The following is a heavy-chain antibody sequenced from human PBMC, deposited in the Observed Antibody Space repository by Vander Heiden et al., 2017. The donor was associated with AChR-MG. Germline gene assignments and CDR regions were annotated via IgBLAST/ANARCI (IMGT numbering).Heavy chain of an antibody. V-gene: IGHV1-69*01. J-gene: IGHJ6*02. CDR1: GGTSSSYA. CDR3: ARQGYCSSTSCEYYYYGMDV. Sequence: QVQLVQSGAEVKKPGSSVKVSCKASGGTSSSYAISWVRQAPGQGLEWMGGIIPIFGTANYAQKFQGRVTITADESTSTAYMELSSLRSEDTAVYYCARQGYCSSTSCEYYYYGMDVWGQGTTVTVSS. D-gene: IGHD2-2*01. CDR2: IIPIFGTA.